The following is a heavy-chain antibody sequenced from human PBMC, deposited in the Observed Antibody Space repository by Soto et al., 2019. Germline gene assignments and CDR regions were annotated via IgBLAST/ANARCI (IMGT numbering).Heavy chain of an antibody. Sequence: ASVKVSCKASGYTFPSYGISWVRQAPGQGLEWMGWISAYNGNTNYAQKLQGRVTMTTDTSTSTAYMELRSLRSDDTAVYYCARSDSTTPDMDVWGKGTTDTVSS. CDR2: ISAYNGNT. V-gene: IGHV1-18*01. D-gene: IGHD1-1*01. CDR1: GYTFPSYG. CDR3: ARSDSTTPDMDV. J-gene: IGHJ6*03.